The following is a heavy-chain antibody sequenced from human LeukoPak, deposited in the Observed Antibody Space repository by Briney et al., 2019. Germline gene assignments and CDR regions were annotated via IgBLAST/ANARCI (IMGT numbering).Heavy chain of an antibody. J-gene: IGHJ4*02. CDR2: IFYSGST. V-gene: IGHV4-39*01. Sequence: SETLSLTCTVSGGSISSTSYYWVWIRQPPGKGLEWIGSIFYSGSTYYNPSLKSQVTISVDTSKNQFSLRLSSVTAADTAVYYCARRDWTGRDLDYWGQGALVTVSS. CDR1: GGSISSTSYY. D-gene: IGHD3/OR15-3a*01. CDR3: ARRDWTGRDLDY.